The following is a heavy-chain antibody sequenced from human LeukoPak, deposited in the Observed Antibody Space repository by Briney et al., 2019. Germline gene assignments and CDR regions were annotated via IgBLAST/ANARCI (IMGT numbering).Heavy chain of an antibody. CDR1: GGSLSGHY. CDR2: ISHSGST. D-gene: IGHD3-22*01. V-gene: IGHV4-34*01. Sequence: SETLSLTCAVYGGSLSGHYWSWIRQPPGKGLEWIGEISHSGSTNYNPSLKSRVTISVDTSKNQFSLKLSSVTAADTAVYYCARQGIYYYDSSGHFDYWGQGTLVTVSS. CDR3: ARQGIYYYDSSGHFDY. J-gene: IGHJ4*02.